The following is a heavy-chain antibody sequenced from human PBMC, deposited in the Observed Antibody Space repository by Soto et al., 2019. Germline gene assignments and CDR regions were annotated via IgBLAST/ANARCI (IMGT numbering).Heavy chain of an antibody. CDR1: GGSISRYY. D-gene: IGHD3-10*01. CDR2: IYDSGTT. J-gene: IGHJ4*02. CDR3: TRVGELHSSFDY. Sequence: SETLSLTCTVSGGSISRYYWSWIRQPPGKGLEWIGYIYDSGTTHYNPSLESRVTISVDTSKNQFSLKLNSVTAADTAMYYCTRVGELHSSFDYWGQGTLLTVSS. V-gene: IGHV4-59*01.